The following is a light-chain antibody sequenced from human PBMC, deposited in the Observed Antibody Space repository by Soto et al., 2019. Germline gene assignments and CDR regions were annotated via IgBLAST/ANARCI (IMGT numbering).Light chain of an antibody. Sequence: DIQMTQSPSTLSASVGERVTITCRASQSISRWVAWYQQKPGKAPKLLIYDASSLESGVPSRFSGSGSGTEFTLTISSLQPDDFATYSCQQYNHYSTFGQGTKLEIK. CDR2: DAS. CDR3: QQYNHYST. V-gene: IGKV1-5*01. J-gene: IGKJ2*01. CDR1: QSISRW.